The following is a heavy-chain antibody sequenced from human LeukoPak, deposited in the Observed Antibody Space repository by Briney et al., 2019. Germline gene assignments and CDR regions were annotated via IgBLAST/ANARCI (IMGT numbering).Heavy chain of an antibody. CDR1: GGSISSSSYY. Sequence: SETLTLTCTVSGGSISSSSYYWGWIRQPPGKGLEWIGSIYYSGSTYYNPSLKSRVTISVDTSKNQFSLKLSSVTAADTAVYYCARDLGVHAFDIWGQGTMVTVSS. J-gene: IGHJ3*02. D-gene: IGHD3-10*01. V-gene: IGHV4-39*07. CDR3: ARDLGVHAFDI. CDR2: IYYSGST.